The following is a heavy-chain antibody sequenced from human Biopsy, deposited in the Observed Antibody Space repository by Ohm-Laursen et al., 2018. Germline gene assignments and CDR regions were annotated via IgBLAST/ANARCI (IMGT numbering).Heavy chain of an antibody. CDR1: RGSISSYY. CDR2: ISYTGYT. Sequence: SDTLSLTCTVSRGSISSYYWSWIRQPPGKGLEWIGHISYTGYTSYNASLKSRVTISVDTSRNHFSLRLSSLTAADTAVYYCARGSNDFGGLYFPRWGQGTLLTVSS. V-gene: IGHV4-59*07. J-gene: IGHJ4*02. D-gene: IGHD4-23*01. CDR3: ARGSNDFGGLYFPR.